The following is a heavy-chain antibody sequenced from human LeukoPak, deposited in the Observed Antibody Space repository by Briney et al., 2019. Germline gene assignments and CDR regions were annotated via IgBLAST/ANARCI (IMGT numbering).Heavy chain of an antibody. Sequence: SETLSFTCTVSGGSINSSSYYWGWIRQPPGKALEWIGSIYHSGYTYYNPSLKSRVTISIDTSKNQFSLKLSSVTAADTAVYYCARSSMFRGVTVDYWGQGTLVTVSS. CDR1: GGSINSSSYY. CDR2: IYHSGYT. D-gene: IGHD3-10*01. V-gene: IGHV4-39*01. J-gene: IGHJ4*02. CDR3: ARSSMFRGVTVDY.